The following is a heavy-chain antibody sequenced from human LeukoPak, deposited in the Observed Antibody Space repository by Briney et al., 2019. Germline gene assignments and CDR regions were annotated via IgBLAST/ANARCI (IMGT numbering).Heavy chain of an antibody. CDR2: ISGYNDNT. V-gene: IGHV1-18*01. CDR1: GYTFTRYG. D-gene: IGHD3-10*01. J-gene: IGHJ5*02. CDR3: ARDSLYYGSGSYLGFDP. Sequence: ASVKVSCKASGYTFTRYGISWARQAPGQGLEWMGWISGYNDNTNYAEKLQGRVTMTTDTSTSTVYMELRSLRSDDTAVYYCARDSLYYGSGSYLGFDPWGQGTLVTVSS.